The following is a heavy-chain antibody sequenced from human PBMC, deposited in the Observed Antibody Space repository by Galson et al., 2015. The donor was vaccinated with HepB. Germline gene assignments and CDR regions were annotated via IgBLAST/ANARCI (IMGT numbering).Heavy chain of an antibody. CDR3: ARLWIFGVVKDDYYYGMDV. J-gene: IGHJ6*02. V-gene: IGHV5-10-1*01. CDR2: IDPSDSYT. D-gene: IGHD3-3*01. CDR1: GYSFTTNW. Sequence: QSGAEVKKPGESLRISCKGSGYSFTTNWINWVRQMPGKGLEWMGRIDPSDSYTNYSPSFQGHVTISADKSISTAYLQWSSLKASDTAMYYCARLWIFGVVKDDYYYGMDVWDQGTTVTVSS.